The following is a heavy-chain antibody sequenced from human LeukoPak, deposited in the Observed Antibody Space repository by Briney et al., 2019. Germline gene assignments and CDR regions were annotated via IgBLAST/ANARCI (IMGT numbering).Heavy chain of an antibody. CDR3: ARVSASSSDTAFDY. CDR2: ISPNSGDT. CDR1: GYTFTCYY. V-gene: IGHV1-2*02. J-gene: IGHJ4*02. D-gene: IGHD6-25*01. Sequence: GASVKVSCKASGYTFTCYYMHWVRQAPGQGLEWMGWISPNSGDTNYAQKFQGRVTMTRDTSISTTYMELTRLSSDDTAVYYCARVSASSSDTAFDYWGQGTLVTVSS.